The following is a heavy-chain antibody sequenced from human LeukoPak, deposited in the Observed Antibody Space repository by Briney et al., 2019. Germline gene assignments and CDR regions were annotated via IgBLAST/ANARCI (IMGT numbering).Heavy chain of an antibody. Sequence: GASVKVSCKTSGYTFTSYAMNWVRQAPGQGLEWMGWINTSTGNPTYARGFTGRFVFSLDTSVSTAYLQISSLKAEDTAVYYCARSNNDGDYLGVGFDYWGQGTLVTVSS. CDR1: GYTFTSYA. CDR2: INTSTGNP. D-gene: IGHD4-17*01. V-gene: IGHV7-4-1*02. J-gene: IGHJ4*02. CDR3: ARSNNDGDYLGVGFDY.